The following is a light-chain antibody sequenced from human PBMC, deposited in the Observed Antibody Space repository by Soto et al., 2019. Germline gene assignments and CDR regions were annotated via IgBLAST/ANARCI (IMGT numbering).Light chain of an antibody. CDR2: LEGSGSY. CDR3: ETWDRNSLV. CDR1: SGHSSYI. Sequence: QSVLTQSSSASASLGSSVKLTCTLTSGHSSYIIAWHQQQPGKAPRYLMKLEGSGSYNKGSGVPDLFSGSSSGADRYLTISNLQFEDEADYYCETWDRNSLVFDGGTKLTVL. V-gene: IGLV4-60*02. J-gene: IGLJ2*01.